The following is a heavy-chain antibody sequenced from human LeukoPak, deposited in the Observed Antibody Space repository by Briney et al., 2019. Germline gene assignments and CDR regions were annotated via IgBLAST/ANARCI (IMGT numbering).Heavy chain of an antibody. CDR3: VRESGSYYFDY. CDR1: GFSFDDYA. J-gene: IGHJ4*02. Sequence: AGGSLRLSCAASGFSFDDYAMHWVRQAPGKGLEWVSGITGNGGTIAYADSVKGRFTVSRDNAKSSLYLQMSSLRVEDMALYYCVRESGSYYFDYWGQGTLVTVSS. D-gene: IGHD3-22*01. V-gene: IGHV3-9*03. CDR2: ITGNGGTI.